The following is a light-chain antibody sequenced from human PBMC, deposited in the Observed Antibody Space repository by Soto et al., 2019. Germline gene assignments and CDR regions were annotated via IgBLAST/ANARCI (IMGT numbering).Light chain of an antibody. CDR3: GTWDSSLPHAV. V-gene: IGLV1-51*02. J-gene: IGLJ2*01. Sequence: QSVLTQPPSVSAAPGQKVTISCSGSSSNIGNNYVSWYQQLPGTAPKLLIYENNKRPSGIPDRFSGSKSGTSATLGITGLQTGDEADYYCGTWDSSLPHAVFGGGTKLTVL. CDR1: SSNIGNNY. CDR2: ENN.